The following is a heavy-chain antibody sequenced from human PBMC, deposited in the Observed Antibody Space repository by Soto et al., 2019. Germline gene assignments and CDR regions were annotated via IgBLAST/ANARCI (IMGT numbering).Heavy chain of an antibody. J-gene: IGHJ6*02. CDR3: ARGYGDWYYYGMDV. D-gene: IGHD4-17*01. CDR1: GGSIISYY. V-gene: IGHV4-59*01. CDR2: IYYSGST. Sequence: LSLTCTVSGGSIISYYWSWIRQPPGNVLEWIGYIYYSGSTNYNPSLKSRVTISVDTSKNQFSLKLSSVTAADTAVYYCARGYGDWYYYGMDVWGQGTTVTVSS.